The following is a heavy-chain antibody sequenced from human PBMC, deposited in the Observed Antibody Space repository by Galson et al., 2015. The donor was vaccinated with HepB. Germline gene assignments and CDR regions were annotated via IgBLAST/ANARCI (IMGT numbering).Heavy chain of an antibody. J-gene: IGHJ4*02. Sequence: SVKVSCKVSGYTLTELSMHWVRQAPGKGLEWMGGFDPEDGETIYAQKFQGRVTMTEDTSTDTAYMELSSLRSEDTAAYYCATGSNYDNLTGYYFDYWGQGTLVTVSS. CDR2: FDPEDGET. D-gene: IGHD3-9*01. CDR3: ATGSNYDNLTGYYFDY. CDR1: GYTLTELS. V-gene: IGHV1-24*01.